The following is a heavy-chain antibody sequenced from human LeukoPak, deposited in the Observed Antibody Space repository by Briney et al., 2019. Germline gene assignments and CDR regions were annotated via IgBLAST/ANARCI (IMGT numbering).Heavy chain of an antibody. CDR2: MHYDGTSK. CDR1: GFAFSGYG. V-gene: IGHV3-30*02. Sequence: GSLSLSCAASGFAFSGYGMHWVRQAPGKGLQGVAFMHYDGTSKYYADSVKGRFTISRDNYKNTLYRQMNSLRTEDTAVYYCAKGDSSSSSGGYWGQGTLVTVSS. CDR3: AKGDSSSSSGGY. D-gene: IGHD6-13*01. J-gene: IGHJ4*02.